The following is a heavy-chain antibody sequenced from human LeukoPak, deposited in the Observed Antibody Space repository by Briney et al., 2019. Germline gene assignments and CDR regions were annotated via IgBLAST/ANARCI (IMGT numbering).Heavy chain of an antibody. V-gene: IGHV4-34*01. CDR1: GGSFSGYY. CDR3: VGIAVAGTGSGPSLDY. D-gene: IGHD6-19*01. J-gene: IGHJ4*02. Sequence: SETLSLTCAVYGGSFSGYYWSWIRQPPGKGLEWIGEINHSGSTNYNPSLKSRVTISVDTSKNQFSLRLGSVTAADTAVYYCVGIAVAGTGSGPSLDYWGQGTLVTVSS. CDR2: INHSGST.